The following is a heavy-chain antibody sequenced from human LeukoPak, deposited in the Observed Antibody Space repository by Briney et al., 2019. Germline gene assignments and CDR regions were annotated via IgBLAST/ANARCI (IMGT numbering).Heavy chain of an antibody. CDR1: GFTFTSDA. V-gene: IGHV3-23*01. CDR2: TVSRGTT. J-gene: IGHJ5*02. Sequence: GGSLRLSCVASGFTFTSDAMNWVRQAPGKGLEWVSSTVSRGTTQYADSVKGRFTVSRDTSKNTLYLQMNSLRAGDTAVYYCAKCSTSAYTTGWCNWIDPWGQGTLVTVSS. CDR3: AKCSTSAYTTGWCNWIDP. D-gene: IGHD6-19*01.